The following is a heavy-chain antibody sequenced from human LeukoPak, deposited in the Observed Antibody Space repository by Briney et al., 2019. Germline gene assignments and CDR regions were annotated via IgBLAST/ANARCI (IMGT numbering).Heavy chain of an antibody. J-gene: IGHJ4*02. V-gene: IGHV4-39*01. D-gene: IGHD3-22*01. CDR3: ARGYDY. CDR1: GGSIIGSTSY. Sequence: SETLSLTCTVSGGSIIGSTSYWGWIRQPPGKGLDWIGIINYSGCTYYNPSLRSRVTISVDTSKNQFSLKLNSVTASDTAVYYCARGYDYWGQGTLVTVSS. CDR2: INYSGCT.